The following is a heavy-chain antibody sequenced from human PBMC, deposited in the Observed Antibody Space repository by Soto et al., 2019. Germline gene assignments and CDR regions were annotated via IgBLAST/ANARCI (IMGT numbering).Heavy chain of an antibody. J-gene: IGHJ4*02. D-gene: IGHD3-22*01. CDR3: ARDPLGYYDSSGYYDY. CDR1: GYTFTSYA. Sequence: ASVKVSCKASGYTFTSYAMHWVRQAPGQRLEWMGWINAGNGNTKYSQKFQGRVTITRDTSASTAYMELSSLRSEDTAVYYCARDPLGYYDSSGYYDYWGQGTLVTVSS. V-gene: IGHV1-3*01. CDR2: INAGNGNT.